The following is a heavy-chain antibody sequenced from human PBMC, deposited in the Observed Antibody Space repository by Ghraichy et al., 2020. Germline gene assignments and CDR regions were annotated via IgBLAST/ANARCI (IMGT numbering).Heavy chain of an antibody. CDR2: ISSSSSYI. CDR1: GFTFSSYS. D-gene: IGHD6-19*01. CDR3: ARDAVGDGGWVDY. J-gene: IGHJ4*02. Sequence: GGSLRLSCAASGFTFSSYSMNWVRQAPGKGLEWVSSISSSSSYIYYADSVKGRFTISRDNAKNSLYLQMNSLRAEDTAVYYCARDAVGDGGWVDYWGQGTLVTVSS. V-gene: IGHV3-21*01.